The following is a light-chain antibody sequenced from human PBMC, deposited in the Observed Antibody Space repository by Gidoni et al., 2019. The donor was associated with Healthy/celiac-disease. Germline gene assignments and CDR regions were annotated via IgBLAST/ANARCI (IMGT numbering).Light chain of an antibody. Sequence: QSVLPQPPSASGTPGQPVTISCSGSSSNIGSNYVYWYQQLPGTAPKLLIYRNNQRPSGVPDRFSGSKSGTSASLAISGLRSEDEADYYCAAWDDSLSGLWVFGGGTKLTVL. CDR2: RNN. V-gene: IGLV1-47*01. CDR1: SSNIGSNY. J-gene: IGLJ3*02. CDR3: AAWDDSLSGLWV.